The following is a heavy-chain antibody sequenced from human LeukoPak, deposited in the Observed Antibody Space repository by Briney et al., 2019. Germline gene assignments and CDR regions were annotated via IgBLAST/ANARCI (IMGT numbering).Heavy chain of an antibody. CDR1: GFTVRSNY. Sequence: GGSLRLSCAASGFTVRSNYMSWVRQAPGKGLEWVSVIYSGGSTYYADSVKGRCTISRDNSKNTVYLQMNSLRAEDTGVYYCARAPRYDYGDSWGQGTLVTVSS. V-gene: IGHV3-53*01. CDR3: ARAPRYDYGDS. CDR2: IYSGGST. J-gene: IGHJ4*02. D-gene: IGHD3-9*01.